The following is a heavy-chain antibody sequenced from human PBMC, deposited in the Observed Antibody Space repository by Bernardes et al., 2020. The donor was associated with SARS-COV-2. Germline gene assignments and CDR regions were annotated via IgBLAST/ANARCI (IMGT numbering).Heavy chain of an antibody. J-gene: IGHJ6*02. Sequence: SLRLSCAGSGFSFRSHEMNWVRQAPGKGLEWISYIGSRGTTTYYADSVKGRFTISRDNDKNSLYLQMNSLRADDTAVYYCARGSGYGMDVWGQGTTVTVSS. CDR2: IGSRGTTT. CDR3: ARGSGYGMDV. D-gene: IGHD1-26*01. V-gene: IGHV3-48*03. CDR1: GFSFRSHE.